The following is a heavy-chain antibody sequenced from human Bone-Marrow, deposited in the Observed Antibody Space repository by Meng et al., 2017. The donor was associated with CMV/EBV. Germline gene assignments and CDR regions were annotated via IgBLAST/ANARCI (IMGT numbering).Heavy chain of an antibody. CDR2: ISSSSSYI. CDR3: AREGFQLYFDY. D-gene: IGHD2-2*01. J-gene: IGHJ4*02. V-gene: IGHV3-21*04. CDR1: GFTFSSYS. Sequence: GESLKISCAASGFTFSSYSMNWVRQAPGKGLEWVPSISSSSSYIYYADSVKGRFTISRDNAKNSLYLQMNSLRAEDTALYYCAREGFQLYFDYWGQGTLVTVSS.